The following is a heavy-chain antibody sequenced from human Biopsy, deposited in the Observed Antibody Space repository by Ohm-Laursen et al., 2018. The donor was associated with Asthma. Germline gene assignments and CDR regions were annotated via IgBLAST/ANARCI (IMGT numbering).Heavy chain of an antibody. CDR2: ISYDGNHK. V-gene: IGHV3-30*18. D-gene: IGHD5-12*01. CDR3: AKRRGYSGHDNDY. Sequence: SLRLSCAASGLMFRSFGMHWVRQAPGKGLEWVAVISYDGNHKFYEDSVKGRFTISRDNSKNTLYLQMNSLRTEDTAVYYCAKRRGYSGHDNDYWGQGTLVSVSS. J-gene: IGHJ4*02. CDR1: GLMFRSFG.